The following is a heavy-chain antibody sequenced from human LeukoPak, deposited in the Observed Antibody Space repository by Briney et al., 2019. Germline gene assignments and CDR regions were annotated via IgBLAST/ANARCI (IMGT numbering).Heavy chain of an antibody. V-gene: IGHV3-21*01. J-gene: IGHJ6*03. CDR2: ISSSSSYI. CDR3: ARDGATVYYYYMDV. Sequence: PGGSLRLSCAASGFTFSSYSMNWVRQAPGKGLEWVSSISSSSSYIYYADPVKGRFTISRDNAKNSLYLQMNSLRAEDTAVYYCARDGATVYYYYMDVWGKGTTVTVSS. D-gene: IGHD4-17*01. CDR1: GFTFSSYS.